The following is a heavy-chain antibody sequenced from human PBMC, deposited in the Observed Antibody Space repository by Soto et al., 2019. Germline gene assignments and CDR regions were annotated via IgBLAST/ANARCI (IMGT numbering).Heavy chain of an antibody. J-gene: IGHJ3*02. V-gene: IGHV4-34*01. CDR2: INHSGST. CDR3: ARPYYYDSSALDAFDI. D-gene: IGHD3-22*01. Sequence: QVQLQQWGAGPLKPSETLSLTCAVYGGSFSGYYWSWIRQPPGKGLEWIGEINHSGSTNYNQSLNSQVTISVETSKNQFSLKLSSVTAADTAVYYCARPYYYDSSALDAFDIWGQGTMVTVS. CDR1: GGSFSGYY.